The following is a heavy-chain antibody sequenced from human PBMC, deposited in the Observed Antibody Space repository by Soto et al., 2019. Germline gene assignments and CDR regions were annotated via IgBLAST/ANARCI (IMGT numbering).Heavy chain of an antibody. CDR1: GFTFSSYG. D-gene: IGHD2-8*01. J-gene: IGHJ4*01. CDR2: IYYDGSNR. CDR3: ARAFCTNGVCYYFFDY. V-gene: IGHV3-33*08. Sequence: PGGSLRLSCAASGFTFSSYGMHWVRQAPGKGLEWVAVIYYDGSNRYYGDAVNGRFTISRDNSKSTLYLQMSSLRAEDTAVYYCARAFCTNGVCYYFFDYWGHGTLVTVSS.